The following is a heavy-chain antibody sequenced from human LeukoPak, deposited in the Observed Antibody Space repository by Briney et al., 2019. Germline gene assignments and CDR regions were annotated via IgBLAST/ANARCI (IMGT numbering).Heavy chain of an antibody. V-gene: IGHV3-21*01. D-gene: IGHD3-22*01. CDR2: ISSSSSYI. Sequence: GGSLRLSCAASGFTFSDEGMNWVCQAPGKGLEWVSSISSSSSYIYYADSVKGRFTISRDNAKNSLYLQMNSLRAEDTAVYYCARERGDYYDSSGRGYFDLWGRGTLVTVSS. CDR3: ARERGDYYDSSGRGYFDL. CDR1: GFTFSDEG. J-gene: IGHJ2*01.